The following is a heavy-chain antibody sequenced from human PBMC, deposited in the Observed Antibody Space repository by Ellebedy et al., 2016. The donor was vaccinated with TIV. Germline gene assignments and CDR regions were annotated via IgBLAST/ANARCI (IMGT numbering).Heavy chain of an antibody. D-gene: IGHD2-21*02. V-gene: IGHV4-39*01. Sequence: MPSETLSLTCSVSGGSVSSTRYYWAWIRQPPGKGLEYIGSVYYSRSHYYNPSFKSRVTLSADTSKNQFSLNLRTVTAADTAVYYCARTDPWQPIDDWGQGILVSVSS. CDR1: GGSVSSTRYY. CDR2: VYYSRSH. J-gene: IGHJ4*02. CDR3: ARTDPWQPIDD.